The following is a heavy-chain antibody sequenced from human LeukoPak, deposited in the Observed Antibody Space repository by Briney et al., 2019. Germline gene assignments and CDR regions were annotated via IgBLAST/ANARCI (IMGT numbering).Heavy chain of an antibody. V-gene: IGHV3-13*01. D-gene: IGHD3-22*01. Sequence: PGGSLRLSCAASGFTFSSYDIHWVRQPTGKGLEWVSAIGTAGDTYYQDSVKGRFTISRENAKNSLYLQMNSLRAGDTAVYYCARDASPQYYYDSSGKGGDAFDIWGQGTMVTVSS. CDR2: IGTAGDT. J-gene: IGHJ3*02. CDR1: GFTFSSYD. CDR3: ARDASPQYYYDSSGKGGDAFDI.